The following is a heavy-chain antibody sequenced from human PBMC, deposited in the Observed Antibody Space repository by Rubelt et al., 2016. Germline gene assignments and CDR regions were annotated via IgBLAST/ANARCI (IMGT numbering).Heavy chain of an antibody. V-gene: IGHV4-4*07. D-gene: IGHD3-10*01. CDR3: ARDLVVGYYGSGRQAYFDL. CDR2: IYTSGST. J-gene: IGHJ2*01. Sequence: GLVKPSETLSLTCTVSGGSISSYYWSWIRQPAGKGLEWIGRIYTSGSTNYNPSLKSRVTMSVDTSKNQFSLKLSSVTAADTAVYYCARDLVVGYYGSGRQAYFDLWGRGTLVIGSA. CDR1: GGSISSYY.